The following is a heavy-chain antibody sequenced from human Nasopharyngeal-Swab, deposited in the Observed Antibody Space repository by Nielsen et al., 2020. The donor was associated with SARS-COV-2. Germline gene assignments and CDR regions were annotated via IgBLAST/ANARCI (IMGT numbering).Heavy chain of an antibody. J-gene: IGHJ6*02. CDR3: ARDRAAAGPYYYYYYGMDV. D-gene: IGHD6-13*01. CDR2: IYYSGST. V-gene: IGHV4-30-4*01. Sequence: RQAPGKGLEWVGYIYYSGSTYYNPSLKSRVTISVDTSKNQFSLKLSSVTAADTAVYYCARDRAAAGPYYYYYYGMDVWGQGTTVTVSS.